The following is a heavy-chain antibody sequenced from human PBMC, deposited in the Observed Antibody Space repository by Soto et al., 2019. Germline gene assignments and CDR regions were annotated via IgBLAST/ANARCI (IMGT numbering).Heavy chain of an antibody. CDR2: IYGGGSA. Sequence: QLQLHETGSGLLKPSQTLSLTCTVSGESISSGAYSWSWIRQPPGKGLEWIAYIYGGGSAYYNPFLKSRVTIPVDRSKNQFSLELTSVTAADTAVYYCAPGGGNYRDGSGYYAHPMDAFKIWGQWTMVTVS. J-gene: IGHJ3*02. D-gene: IGHD3-22*01. V-gene: IGHV4-30-2*01. CDR1: GESISSGAYS. CDR3: APGGGNYRDGSGYYAHPMDAFKI.